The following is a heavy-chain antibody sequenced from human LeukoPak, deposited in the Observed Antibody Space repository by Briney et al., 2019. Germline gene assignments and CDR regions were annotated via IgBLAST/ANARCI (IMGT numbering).Heavy chain of an antibody. CDR1: GFTFSSYG. D-gene: IGHD1-26*01. J-gene: IGHJ6*02. Sequence: PGRSLRLSCAASGFTFSSYGMHWVRQAPGKGLEWVAVISYDGSNKYYADSVKGRFTISRDNSKNTLYLQMNSLRAEDTAVYYCAKDQGGSYYYYYYYHGMDVWGQGTTVTVPS. CDR3: AKDQGGSYYYYYYYHGMDV. CDR2: ISYDGSNK. V-gene: IGHV3-30*18.